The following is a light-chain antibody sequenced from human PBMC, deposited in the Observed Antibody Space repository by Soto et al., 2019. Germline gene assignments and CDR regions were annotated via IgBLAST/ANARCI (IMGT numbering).Light chain of an antibody. J-gene: IGKJ1*01. Sequence: EIVMTQSPATLSVSPGEGATLSCRASQSVSSNIAWYQQKPGQAPRVLIYDVSTRATGVPARFSGSGSGTEFTLTISSLQSEDFAVYYCQQYNNWWTFGQGTKVEIK. CDR3: QQYNNWWT. CDR2: DVS. CDR1: QSVSSN. V-gene: IGKV3-15*01.